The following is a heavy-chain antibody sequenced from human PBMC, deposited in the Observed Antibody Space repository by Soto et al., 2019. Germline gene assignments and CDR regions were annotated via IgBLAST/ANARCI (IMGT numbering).Heavy chain of an antibody. V-gene: IGHV3-23*01. Sequence: GGSLRLSCAASGFTFSYYAMSWVRQAPEKGLEWVSTISGSGSSTYHADSVRGRFSISRDNSKNTVYLQMNSLRAEDTAVYYCAKEMCSGGSCYSSYGMDVWGQGTTVTVSS. D-gene: IGHD2-15*01. J-gene: IGHJ6*02. CDR1: GFTFSYYA. CDR3: AKEMCSGGSCYSSYGMDV. CDR2: ISGSGSST.